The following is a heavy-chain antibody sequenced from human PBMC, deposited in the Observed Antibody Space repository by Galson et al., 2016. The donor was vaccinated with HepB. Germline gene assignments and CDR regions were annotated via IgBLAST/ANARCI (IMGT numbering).Heavy chain of an antibody. CDR1: GGSLSGDY. Sequence: ETLSLPCAVNGGSLSGDYGTWIRPPPGKGLEWIGEINRSGSTNYNPSLKSRVTMSVDASKNQFSRNLSFVSAADTAVYYCAKALEESYFYGSGRLIDYWGHGILVTVSS. D-gene: IGHD3-10*01. V-gene: IGHV4-34*01. CDR3: AKALEESYFYGSGRLIDY. CDR2: INRSGST. J-gene: IGHJ4*01.